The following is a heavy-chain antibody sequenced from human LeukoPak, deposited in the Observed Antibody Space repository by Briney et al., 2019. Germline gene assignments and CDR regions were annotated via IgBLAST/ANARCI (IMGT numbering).Heavy chain of an antibody. Sequence: PGGSLRLSCAASGFTFNTFSMNWVRQAPGKGPEWVSYISSSGTTTYYADSVKGRFTISRDNAKNSLYLQMNSLRAEDTAVYYCARPIIPASCAFDIWGQGTMVTVSS. CDR1: GFTFNTFS. CDR3: ARPIIPASCAFDI. D-gene: IGHD2-2*02. CDR2: ISSSGTTT. V-gene: IGHV3-48*04. J-gene: IGHJ3*02.